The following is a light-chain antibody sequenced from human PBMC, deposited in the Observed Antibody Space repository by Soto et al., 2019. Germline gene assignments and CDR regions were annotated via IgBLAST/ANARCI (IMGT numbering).Light chain of an antibody. CDR3: QQYNNWRSYT. CDR1: QSISSN. J-gene: IGKJ2*01. Sequence: EIVLTQSPGTLSLSPGERATLSCRASQSISSNLAWYQQKPGQAPRLLIYGASTRATGIPDRFSGSGSGTDFTLTISSLQSEDFAVYFCQQYNNWRSYTFGQGTKVEIK. CDR2: GAS. V-gene: IGKV3-15*01.